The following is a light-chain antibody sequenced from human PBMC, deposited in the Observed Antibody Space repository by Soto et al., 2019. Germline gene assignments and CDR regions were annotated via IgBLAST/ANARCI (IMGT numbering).Light chain of an antibody. Sequence: EIVLTQSPATLPSFPGDRVTLSCRASQYINTRLAWYQHRPGQAPRLLIYGASSRATGIPDRFSGSGSGTDFTLTISRLEPEDFAVYYCQQYDSSPITFGQGTRLEIK. V-gene: IGKV3-20*01. CDR2: GAS. CDR1: QYINTR. J-gene: IGKJ5*01. CDR3: QQYDSSPIT.